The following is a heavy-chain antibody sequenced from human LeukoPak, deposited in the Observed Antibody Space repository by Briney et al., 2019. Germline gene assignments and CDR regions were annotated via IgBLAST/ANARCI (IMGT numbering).Heavy chain of an antibody. Sequence: GASVKVSCKASGYTFTGYYMHWVRQAPGQGLEWMGWINPNSGGTNYAQKFQGRVNMTRDTSISTAYMELSRLRSDDTAVYYCAGTLYFVWGRGGSPPDYWGQGTLVTVSS. D-gene: IGHD3-16*01. CDR1: GYTFTGYY. CDR2: INPNSGGT. CDR3: AGTLYFVWGRGGSPPDY. J-gene: IGHJ4*02. V-gene: IGHV1-2*02.